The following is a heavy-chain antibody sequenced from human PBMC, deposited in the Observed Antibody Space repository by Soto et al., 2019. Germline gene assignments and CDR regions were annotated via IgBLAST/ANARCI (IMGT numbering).Heavy chain of an antibody. V-gene: IGHV1-69*13. CDR2: IIPIFGTA. D-gene: IGHD5-18*01. Sequence: ASVKVSCKASGGTFSSYAISWVRQAPGQGLEWMGGIIPIFGTANYAQKFQGRVTITADESTSTAYMELSSLRSEDTAVYYCARTRGYSYGPHQRGRGYFDYWGQGTLVTVSS. J-gene: IGHJ4*02. CDR1: GGTFSSYA. CDR3: ARTRGYSYGPHQRGRGYFDY.